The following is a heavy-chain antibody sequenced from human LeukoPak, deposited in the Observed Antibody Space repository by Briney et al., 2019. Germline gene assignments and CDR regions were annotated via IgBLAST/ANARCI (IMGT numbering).Heavy chain of an antibody. CDR3: ARALSAVTTAQYYFDY. V-gene: IGHV3-66*01. D-gene: IGHD4-17*01. J-gene: IGHJ4*02. CDR2: IYSGGST. CDR1: GFTVSSNY. Sequence: PGGSLRLSCAASGFTVSSNYMSWVRQAPGKGLEWVSVIYSGGSTYFADSVKGRFTISRDNSKNTLYLHMNSLRAEDTAVYYCARALSAVTTAQYYFDYWGQGTLVTVSS.